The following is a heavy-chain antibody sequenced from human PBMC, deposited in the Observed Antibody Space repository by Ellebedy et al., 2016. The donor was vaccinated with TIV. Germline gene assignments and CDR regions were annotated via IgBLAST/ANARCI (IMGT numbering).Heavy chain of an antibody. D-gene: IGHD6-19*01. CDR2: IFYSGST. J-gene: IGHJ3*02. CDR3: ARGRAVAGTFAFDM. Sequence: SETLSLXXTVSGGSINSDGYYWSWTRQPPGKGLEWIGYIFYSGSTYYNPSLKSRVVISVDTSKNQFSLRLTSVTAADTAVYYCARGRAVAGTFAFDMWGQGTKVTVSS. CDR1: GGSINSDGYY. V-gene: IGHV4-30-4*08.